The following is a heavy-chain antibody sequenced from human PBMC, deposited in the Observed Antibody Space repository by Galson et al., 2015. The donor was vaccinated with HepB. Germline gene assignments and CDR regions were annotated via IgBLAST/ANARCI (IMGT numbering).Heavy chain of an antibody. CDR1: GFTFSSYA. Sequence: SLRLSCAASGFTFSSYAMHWVRQAPGKGLEWVAVISYDGSNKYYADSVKGRFTISRDNSKNTLYLQMNSLRAEDTAVYYCARDSYSSGWYDEDYWGQGTLITVSS. V-gene: IGHV3-30-3*01. J-gene: IGHJ4*02. D-gene: IGHD6-19*01. CDR2: ISYDGSNK. CDR3: ARDSYSSGWYDEDY.